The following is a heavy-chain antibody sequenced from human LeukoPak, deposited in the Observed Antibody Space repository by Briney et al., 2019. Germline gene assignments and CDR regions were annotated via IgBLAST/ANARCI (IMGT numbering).Heavy chain of an antibody. CDR2: MNPNSGNT. V-gene: IGHV1-8*01. CDR1: GYTFTSYD. Sequence: ASVKVSCEASGYTFTSYDINWVRQATGQGLEWMGWMNPNSGNTGYAQKFQGRVTMTRNTSISTAYMELSSLRSEDTAVYYCARGRGPRYCSSTSCYLLTNWFDPWGQGTLVTVSS. CDR3: ARGRGPRYCSSTSCYLLTNWFDP. J-gene: IGHJ5*02. D-gene: IGHD2-2*01.